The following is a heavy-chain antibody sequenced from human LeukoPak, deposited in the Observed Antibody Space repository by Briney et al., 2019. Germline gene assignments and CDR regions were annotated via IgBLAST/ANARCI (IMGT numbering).Heavy chain of an antibody. CDR3: ARPVYGYSGYDSYYYYMDV. CDR1: GGPFSGYY. V-gene: IGHV4-34*01. CDR2: INHVGST. Sequence: SETLSLTCAVYGGPFSGYYWSWTRQPPGKGLEWIGEINHVGSTKYNPSLKSRVTISVDTSRKRFSLGLSSVAAADTAIYYCARPVYGYSGYDSYYYYMDVWGKGTTVTVSS. D-gene: IGHD5-12*01. J-gene: IGHJ6*03.